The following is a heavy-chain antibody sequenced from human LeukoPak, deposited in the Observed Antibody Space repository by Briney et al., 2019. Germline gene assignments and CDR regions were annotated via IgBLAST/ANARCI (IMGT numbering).Heavy chain of an antibody. V-gene: IGHV1-24*01. CDR2: FDAEDGET. CDR3: ATDPQYCSGGSCPDY. D-gene: IGHD2-15*01. Sequence: ASVKVSCKVSGYTLTELSMHWVRQAPGKGLEWMGGFDAEDGETIYAQKFQGRVTMTEDTSTDTAYMELSSLRSEDTAVYYCATDPQYCSGGSCPDYWGQGTLVTVSS. CDR1: GYTLTELS. J-gene: IGHJ4*02.